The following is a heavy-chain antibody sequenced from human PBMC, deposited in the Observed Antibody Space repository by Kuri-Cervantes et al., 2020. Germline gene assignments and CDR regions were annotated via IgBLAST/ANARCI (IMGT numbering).Heavy chain of an antibody. J-gene: IGHJ4*02. CDR1: GGSISSSSYY. D-gene: IGHD7-27*01. CDR2: IYYSGST. CDR3: ATHLGLDY. V-gene: IGHV4-39*01. Sequence: SETLSLTCTVSGGSISSSSYYWGWIRQPPGKGLEWIGSIYYSGSTYYNPSLKSRVTISVDTSKNQFSLKMSSVTAADTAVYYCATHLGLDYWGQGTLVTVSS.